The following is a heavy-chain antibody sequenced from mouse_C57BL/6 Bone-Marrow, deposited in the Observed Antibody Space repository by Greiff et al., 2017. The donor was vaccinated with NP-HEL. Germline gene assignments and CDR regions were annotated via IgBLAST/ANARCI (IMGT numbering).Heavy chain of an antibody. J-gene: IGHJ2*01. Sequence: VQLKESVAELVRPGASVKLSCTASGFNIKNTYMHWVKQRPEQGLEWIGRIDPANGNTKYAPKFQGKATITADTSSNPAYLQLSRLTSVCTAIYYCASPRGGFDSWGPGTTLTVSS. V-gene: IGHV14-3*01. CDR2: IDPANGNT. CDR1: GFNIKNTY. CDR3: ASPRGGFDS.